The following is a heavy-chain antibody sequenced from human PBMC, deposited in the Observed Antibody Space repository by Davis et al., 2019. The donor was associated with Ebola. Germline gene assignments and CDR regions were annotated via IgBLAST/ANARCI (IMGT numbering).Heavy chain of an antibody. CDR1: GYTFTSYG. J-gene: IGHJ6*02. Sequence: ASVKVSCKASGYTFTSYGISWVRQAPGQGLEWMGWISAYNGNTNYAQKLQGRVTMTTDTSTSTAYMELRSLRSDDTAVYYCARGASSRIVGSGSYADYYYYGMDVWGQGTTVTVSS. CDR2: ISAYNGNT. CDR3: ARGASSRIVGSGSYADYYYYGMDV. V-gene: IGHV1-18*01. D-gene: IGHD3-10*01.